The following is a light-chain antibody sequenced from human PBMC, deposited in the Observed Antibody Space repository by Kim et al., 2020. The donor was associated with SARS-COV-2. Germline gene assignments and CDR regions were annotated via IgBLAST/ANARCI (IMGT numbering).Light chain of an antibody. V-gene: IGLV2-23*01. CDR1: NNDVGSHDL. J-gene: IGLJ3*02. CDR3: CSYANGGTWV. CDR2: GDN. Sequence: QSALTQPASVSGSPGQSITISCSGTNNDVGSHDLVSWYQHHPGTAPKLVIYGDNQRPSGVSRRFSGSKSGNTASLTISGLQPEDEADYYCCSYANGGTWVFGGGTQLTVL.